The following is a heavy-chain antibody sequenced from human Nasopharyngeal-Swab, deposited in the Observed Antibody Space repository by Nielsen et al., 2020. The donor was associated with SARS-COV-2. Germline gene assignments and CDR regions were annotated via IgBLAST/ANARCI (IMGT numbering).Heavy chain of an antibody. D-gene: IGHD2-15*01. Sequence: GESLKISCAASGFTFSDSAIHCVRQASGKGLDWVGRIRSKGNNYATAYAASVKGRFTIFRDDPTNTAFLQMNSLKTEDTAVYYCTRCGGGCYSGRDYWGQGTLVTVSS. V-gene: IGHV3-73*01. J-gene: IGHJ4*02. CDR2: IRSKGNNYAT. CDR3: TRCGGGCYSGRDY. CDR1: GFTFSDSA.